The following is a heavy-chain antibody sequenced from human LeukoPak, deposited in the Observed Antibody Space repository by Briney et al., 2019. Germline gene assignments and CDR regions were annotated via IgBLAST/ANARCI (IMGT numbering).Heavy chain of an antibody. J-gene: IGHJ6*02. CDR3: ARGPYYYDSSGYYPSNAYGMDV. CDR2: IYYSGST. Sequence: PSETLSLTCTVSGGSISSYYWSWIRQPPGKGLEWIGYIYYSGSTNYNPSLKSRVTISVDTSKNQFSLKLSSMTAADTAVYYCARGPYYYDSSGYYPSNAYGMDVWGQGTTVTVSS. CDR1: GGSISSYY. V-gene: IGHV4-59*01. D-gene: IGHD3-22*01.